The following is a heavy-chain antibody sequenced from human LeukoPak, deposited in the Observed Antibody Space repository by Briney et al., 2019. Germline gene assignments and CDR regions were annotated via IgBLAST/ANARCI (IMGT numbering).Heavy chain of an antibody. CDR1: GFTFSSYW. CDR3: ARKDYLQD. Sequence: GGSLRLSCAASGFTFSSYWMHGVRQAPGKGLVWVSRIKSDGSSTSYADSVKGRFTNSRDNAKNTLYLQMNSLRPEDTAVSYGARKDYLQDWGQGTLVTVPS. V-gene: IGHV3-74*01. J-gene: IGHJ1*01. CDR2: IKSDGSST.